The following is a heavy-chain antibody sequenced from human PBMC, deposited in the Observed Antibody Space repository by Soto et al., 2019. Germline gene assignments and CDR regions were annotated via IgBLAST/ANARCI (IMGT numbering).Heavy chain of an antibody. CDR1: GGTFSSYA. CDR2: IIPIFGTA. J-gene: IGHJ4*02. D-gene: IGHD2-8*01. Sequence: SVKVSCKASGGTFSSYAISWVRQAPGQGLEWMGGIIPIFGTANYAQKFQERVTITRDMSTNTAYMELSSLRSEDTAVYYCAALGVNFDHWGQGTLVTVSS. V-gene: IGHV1-69*05. CDR3: AALGVNFDH.